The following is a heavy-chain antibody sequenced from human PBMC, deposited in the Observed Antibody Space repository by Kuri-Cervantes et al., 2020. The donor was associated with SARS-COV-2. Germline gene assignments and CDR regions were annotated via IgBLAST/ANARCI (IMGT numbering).Heavy chain of an antibody. CDR3: AGAYGDNGLGFDY. CDR1: GGSFSGYY. V-gene: IGHV4-34*01. Sequence: GSLRLSCAVYGGSFSGYYWSWIRQPPGKGLEWIGEINHSGSTNYNPSLKSRVTISVDTSKNQFSLKPSSVTAADTAVYYCAGAYGDNGLGFDYWGQGTLVTVSS. D-gene: IGHD4-17*01. J-gene: IGHJ4*02. CDR2: INHSGST.